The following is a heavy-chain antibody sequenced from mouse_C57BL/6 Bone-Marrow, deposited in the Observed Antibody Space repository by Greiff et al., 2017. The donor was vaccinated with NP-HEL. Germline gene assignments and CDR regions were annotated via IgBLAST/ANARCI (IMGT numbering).Heavy chain of an antibody. D-gene: IGHD2-10*02. J-gene: IGHJ2*01. Sequence: QVQLQQSGAELARPGASVKLSCKASGYTFTSYGISWVKQRTGQGLEWIGEIYPRSGNTYYNEKFKGQATLTADKSSSTAYMELRSLTSEDSAVYFCARRGYGNYFDYWGQGTTLTVSS. V-gene: IGHV1-81*01. CDR2: IYPRSGNT. CDR3: ARRGYGNYFDY. CDR1: GYTFTSYG.